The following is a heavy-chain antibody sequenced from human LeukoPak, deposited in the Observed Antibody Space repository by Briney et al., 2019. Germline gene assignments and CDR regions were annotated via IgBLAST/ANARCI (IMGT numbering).Heavy chain of an antibody. CDR2: IYTSGST. Sequence: SETLSLTCTVSGGSISSYYWSWIRQPAGKGLEWIGRIYTSGSTNYNPSLKSRVTISIDTSKNQFSLKLNSVTAADTAVYYCARRDSYIAAAMQFDPWGQGTLVTVSS. CDR3: ARRDSYIAAAMQFDP. D-gene: IGHD6-13*01. V-gene: IGHV4-4*07. J-gene: IGHJ5*02. CDR1: GGSISSYY.